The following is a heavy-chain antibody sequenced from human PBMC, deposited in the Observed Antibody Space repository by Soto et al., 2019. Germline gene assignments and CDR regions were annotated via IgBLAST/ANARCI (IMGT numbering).Heavy chain of an antibody. Sequence: EVQLVESGGGLVKHGGSLTVSCAAYGFTFSSYSMNWVRQAPGKGLEWVSSIGASSNYIYYADSVKGRFTISRDNAKNSLYPQINSLRAEDTAVYYCARKGYGYYGGMDVWGQGTTVTVSS. D-gene: IGHD4-17*01. J-gene: IGHJ6*02. CDR2: IGASSNYI. CDR3: ARKGYGYYGGMDV. V-gene: IGHV3-21*01. CDR1: GFTFSSYS.